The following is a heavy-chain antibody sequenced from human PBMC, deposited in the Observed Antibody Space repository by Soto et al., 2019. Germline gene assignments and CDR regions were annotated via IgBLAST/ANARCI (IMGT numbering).Heavy chain of an antibody. CDR2: VNPNSGGT. D-gene: IGHD6-6*01. Sequence: QVQLVQSGAEVKKPGASVKVSCKASGYTFTGYYIHWVRQAPGQGLEWMGWVNPNSGGTNYAQKFQGWVTMTRDTSISTAYMELSRLRSDDTAVYYCAKASWYSSSSQFDYWGQGTLVTVSS. CDR3: AKASWYSSSSQFDY. CDR1: GYTFTGYY. V-gene: IGHV1-2*04. J-gene: IGHJ4*02.